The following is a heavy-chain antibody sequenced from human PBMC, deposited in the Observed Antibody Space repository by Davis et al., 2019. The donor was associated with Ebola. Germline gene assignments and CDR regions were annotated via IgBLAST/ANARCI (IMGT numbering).Heavy chain of an antibody. V-gene: IGHV5-51*01. CDR3: ASLRRTITGMDDGFDI. CDR2: IYTGDSDT. CDR1: GNSFTSHW. J-gene: IGHJ3*02. D-gene: IGHD2-8*02. Sequence: GESLKISCKDSGNSFTSHWIGWVRQMSGKGLEWMGIIYTGDSDTRYSPSFRSQVTISADKSTKTAFLQWSSLKASDTAMYYCASLRRTITGMDDGFDIWGQGTMVTVSS.